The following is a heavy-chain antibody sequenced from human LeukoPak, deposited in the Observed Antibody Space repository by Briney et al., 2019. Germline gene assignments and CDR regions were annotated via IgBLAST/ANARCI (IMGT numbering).Heavy chain of an antibody. CDR1: GGSIRTNNYY. CDR2: ISYSGST. CDR3: ARHGEYFYYMDV. D-gene: IGHD7-27*01. Sequence: SETLSLTCTVSGGSIRTNNYYWGWIRQPPGKGLEWIVSISYSGSTYYNPSLKSRVTISVDTSKNQFSLKLSSVTAADTAVYYCARHGEYFYYMDVWGKGTTVTISS. V-gene: IGHV4-39*01. J-gene: IGHJ6*03.